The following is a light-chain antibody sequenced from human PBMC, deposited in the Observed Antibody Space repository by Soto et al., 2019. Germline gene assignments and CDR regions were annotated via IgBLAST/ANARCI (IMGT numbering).Light chain of an antibody. Sequence: DIVMTQSPDSLAVSLGERATINCKSSQSVLYSSNNKNFLAWYQQKPGQPPKLLIYWASTRESGVPDRFSGSGSGTDFTLTISSLQAEDVAVYYCQQYYSAPLAFGPGTKLDI. V-gene: IGKV4-1*01. CDR1: QSVLYSSNNKNF. J-gene: IGKJ3*01. CDR3: QQYYSAPLA. CDR2: WAS.